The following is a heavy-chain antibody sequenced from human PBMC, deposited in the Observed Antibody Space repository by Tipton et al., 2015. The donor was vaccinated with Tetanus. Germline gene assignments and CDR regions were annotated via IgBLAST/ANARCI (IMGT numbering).Heavy chain of an antibody. J-gene: IGHJ6*02. V-gene: IGHV1-18*01. CDR3: ARTLRSYYYYYGMDV. CDR2: ISAYNGNT. D-gene: IGHD2-15*01. CDR1: GYTFTSYG. Sequence: QLVQSGAEVKKPGASVKVSCKASGYTFTSYGISWVRQAPGQGLEWMGWISAYNGNTNYALKLQGRVTMTTDTSTSTAYMELRSLRSDDTAVYYCARTLRSYYYYYGMDVWGQGTTVTVSS.